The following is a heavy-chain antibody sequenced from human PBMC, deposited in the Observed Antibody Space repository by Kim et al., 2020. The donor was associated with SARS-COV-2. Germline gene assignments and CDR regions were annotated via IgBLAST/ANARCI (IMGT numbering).Heavy chain of an antibody. J-gene: IGHJ6*02. CDR1: GYTFTSYD. CDR3: ARGRGAVAGDYYYYGMDV. CDR2: MNPNSGNT. Sequence: ASVKVSCKASGYTFTSYDINWVRQATGQGLEWMGWMNPNSGNTGYAQKFQGRVTMTRNTSISTAYMELSSLRSEDTAVYYCARGRGAVAGDYYYYGMDVWGQGTTVTVSS. D-gene: IGHD6-19*01. V-gene: IGHV1-8*01.